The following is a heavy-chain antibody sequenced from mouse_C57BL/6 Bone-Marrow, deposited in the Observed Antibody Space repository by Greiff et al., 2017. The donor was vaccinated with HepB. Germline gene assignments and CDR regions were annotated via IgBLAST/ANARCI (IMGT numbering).Heavy chain of an antibody. CDR2: ISDGGSYT. J-gene: IGHJ4*01. D-gene: IGHD2-10*01. CDR3: ARSYWAMDY. V-gene: IGHV5-4*03. Sequence: EVKVVESGGGLVKPGGSLKLSCAASGFTFSSYAMSWVRQTPEKRLEWVATISDGGSYTYYPDNVKGRFTSSRDNAKNNLYLQMSHLKSEDTAMYYCARSYWAMDYWGQGTSVTVSS. CDR1: GFTFSSYA.